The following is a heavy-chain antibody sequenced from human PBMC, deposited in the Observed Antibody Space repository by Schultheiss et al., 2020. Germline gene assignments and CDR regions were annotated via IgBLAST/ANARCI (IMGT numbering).Heavy chain of an antibody. J-gene: IGHJ6*02. CDR2: INHSGST. CDR3: ARVRRGPYYYYGMDV. CDR1: GGSIRSGSYY. V-gene: IGHV4-39*07. Sequence: SQTLSLTCTVSGGSIRSGSYYWGWIRQPPGKGLEWIGEINHSGSTNYNPSLKSRVTISVDTSKNQFSLKLSSVTAADTAVYYCARVRRGPYYYYGMDVWGQGTTVTVSS. D-gene: IGHD3/OR15-3a*01.